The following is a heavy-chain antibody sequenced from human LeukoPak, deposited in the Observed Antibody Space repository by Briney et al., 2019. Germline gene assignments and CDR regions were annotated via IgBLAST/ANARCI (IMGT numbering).Heavy chain of an antibody. J-gene: IGHJ3*02. V-gene: IGHV3-48*03. CDR2: ISSSGSTI. CDR3: ARDRDDYGDYLGAFDI. Sequence: GGSLRLSCAASGFTFSSYEMNWVRQAPGKGLEWVSYISSSGSTIYYADSVKGRFTISRDNAKNLLYLQMNSLRAEDTAVYYCARDRDDYGDYLGAFDIWGQGTMVTVSS. D-gene: IGHD4-17*01. CDR1: GFTFSSYE.